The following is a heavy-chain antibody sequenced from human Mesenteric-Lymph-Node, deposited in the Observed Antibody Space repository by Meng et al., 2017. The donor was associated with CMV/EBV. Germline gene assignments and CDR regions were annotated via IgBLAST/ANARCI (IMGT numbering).Heavy chain of an antibody. CDR3: ARDVPTSGSYYIEFDY. Sequence: GGSLRLSCAASGFTFSSYSMNWVRQAPGKGLEWVSSISSSNNYIYYADSVKGRFTISRDNAKNSLYLQMNSLRAEDTAVYYCARDVPTSGSYYIEFDYWGQGTLVTVSS. D-gene: IGHD1-26*01. CDR1: GFTFSSYS. CDR2: ISSSNNYI. J-gene: IGHJ4*02. V-gene: IGHV3-21*01.